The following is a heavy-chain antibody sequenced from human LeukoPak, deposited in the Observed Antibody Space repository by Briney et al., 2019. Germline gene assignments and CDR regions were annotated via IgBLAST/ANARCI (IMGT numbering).Heavy chain of an antibody. CDR2: INPNSGGT. D-gene: IGHD6-13*01. V-gene: IGHV1-2*02. Sequence: ASVKVSCKAYGYTFTGYYMHWVRQAPGQGLEWMGWINPNSGGTKYAQKFQGRVTMTRDTSISTGDMELSRLRSDDTAVYCCARGEVSSWYDYFQHWGQGSLVTVSS. CDR1: GYTFTGYY. J-gene: IGHJ1*01. CDR3: ARGEVSSWYDYFQH.